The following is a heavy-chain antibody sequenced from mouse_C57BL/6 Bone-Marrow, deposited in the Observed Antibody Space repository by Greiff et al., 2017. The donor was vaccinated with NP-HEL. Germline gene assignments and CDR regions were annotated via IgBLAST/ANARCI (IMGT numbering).Heavy chain of an antibody. CDR2: IFPGSGST. CDR3: ARGRLRRRAMDY. J-gene: IGHJ4*01. CDR1: GYTFTDYY. D-gene: IGHD2-4*01. V-gene: IGHV1-75*01. Sequence: QVQLQQSGPELVKPGASVKISCKASGYTFTDYYINWVKQRPGQGLEWIGWIFPGSGSTSYNEKFTGKATLTVDKSSSTASMLLSSLTSEDSAVYFCARGRLRRRAMDYWGQGTSVTVSS.